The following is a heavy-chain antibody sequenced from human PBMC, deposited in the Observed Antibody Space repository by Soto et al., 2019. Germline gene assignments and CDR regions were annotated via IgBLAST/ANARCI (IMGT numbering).Heavy chain of an antibody. J-gene: IGHJ6*02. Sequence: SVKVSCKASGGTFSSYAISWVRQAPGQGLEWMGGIIPIFGTANYAQKFQGRVTITADESTSTAYMELSGLRSEDTAVYYCARGRVLWFGEFISGMDVWGQGTTVTVSS. CDR2: IIPIFGTA. D-gene: IGHD3-10*01. CDR1: GGTFSSYA. CDR3: ARGRVLWFGEFISGMDV. V-gene: IGHV1-69*13.